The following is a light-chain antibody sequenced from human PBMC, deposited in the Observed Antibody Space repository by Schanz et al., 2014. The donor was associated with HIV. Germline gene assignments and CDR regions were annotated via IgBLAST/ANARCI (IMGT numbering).Light chain of an antibody. J-gene: IGKJ1*01. CDR3: HQRSSWPQT. V-gene: IGKV3-20*01. Sequence: EIVLTQSPGTLSLSPGERATLSCRASQSVSSSYLAWYQQRPGQAPRLLIYGASNRATGIPDRFSGSGSGTDFTLTISSLETEDFAVYFCHQRSSWPQTFGQGTKVEIK. CDR2: GAS. CDR1: QSVSSSY.